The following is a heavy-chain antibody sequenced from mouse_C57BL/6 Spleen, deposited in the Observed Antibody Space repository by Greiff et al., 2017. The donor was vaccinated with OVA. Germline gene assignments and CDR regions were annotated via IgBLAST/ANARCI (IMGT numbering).Heavy chain of an antibody. V-gene: IGHV1-52*01. CDR2: IDPSDSET. Sequence: QVQLQQPGAELVRPGSSVKLSCKASGYTFTSYWMHWVKQRPIQGLEWIGNIDPSDSETHYNQKFKDKATLTVDKSSSTAYMQLSSLTSEDSAVYYCARTAQATFYSCDYWGQGTTLTVSS. D-gene: IGHD3-2*02. CDR1: GYTFTSYW. J-gene: IGHJ2*01. CDR3: ARTAQATFYSCDY.